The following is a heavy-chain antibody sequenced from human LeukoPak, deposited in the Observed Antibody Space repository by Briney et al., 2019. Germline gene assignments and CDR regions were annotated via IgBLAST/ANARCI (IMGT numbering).Heavy chain of an antibody. CDR2: ISSSSSDI. CDR3: ARSKAGAESSGNSFSHYYYYAMDV. CDR1: GFTFSSYG. Sequence: GRSLRLSCAAPGFTFSSYGMHWVRQAPGKGLEWVSSISSSSSDIYYADSVKGRFTISRDSAKNSLSLQMINLRGEDTAVYYCARSKAGAESSGNSFSHYYYYAMDVWGQGTTVTVSS. J-gene: IGHJ6*02. D-gene: IGHD6-19*01. V-gene: IGHV3-21*01.